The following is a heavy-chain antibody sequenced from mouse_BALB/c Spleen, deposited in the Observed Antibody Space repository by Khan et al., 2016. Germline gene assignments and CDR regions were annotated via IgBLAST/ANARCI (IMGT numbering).Heavy chain of an antibody. V-gene: IGHV1S81*02. CDR1: GYTFTSYY. Sequence: QVRLQQSGAELVKPGASVKLSCKASGYTFTSYYMYWVKQRPGQGLEWIGEINPSNGGTNFNEKFKSKATLTVDKSSSTAYMQLSSLTSEDSAVYYWTRSGYYDYGAWFAYWGQGTLVTVSA. CDR2: INPSNGGT. D-gene: IGHD2-4*01. J-gene: IGHJ3*01. CDR3: TRSGYYDYGAWFAY.